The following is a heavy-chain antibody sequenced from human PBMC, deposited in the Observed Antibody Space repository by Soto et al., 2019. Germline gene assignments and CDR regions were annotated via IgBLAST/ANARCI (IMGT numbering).Heavy chain of an antibody. CDR2: MNPNSGNT. Sequence: ASVKVSCKASGYTFTSYDINWVRQATGQGLEWMGWMNPNSGNTGYAQKFQGRVTMTRNTSISTAYMELSSLRSEDTAVYYCARATEIAARSYYYYYYMDVWGKGTTVTVSS. J-gene: IGHJ6*03. CDR3: ARATEIAARSYYYYYYMDV. D-gene: IGHD6-6*01. V-gene: IGHV1-8*01. CDR1: GYTFTSYD.